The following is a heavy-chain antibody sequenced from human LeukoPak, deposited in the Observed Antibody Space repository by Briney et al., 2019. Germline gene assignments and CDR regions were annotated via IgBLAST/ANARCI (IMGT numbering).Heavy chain of an antibody. CDR1: GFTFSSYS. V-gene: IGHV3-48*01. CDR2: ISSSSSTI. D-gene: IGHD4-17*01. Sequence: GGSLRLSCAASGFTFSSYSMNWVRQAPGKGLEWVSYISSSSSTIYYADSVKGRFTISRDNTKNSLYLQMDSLRAEDTAVYSCAREIGYGDYGFDYWGQGTLVTVSS. CDR3: AREIGYGDYGFDY. J-gene: IGHJ4*02.